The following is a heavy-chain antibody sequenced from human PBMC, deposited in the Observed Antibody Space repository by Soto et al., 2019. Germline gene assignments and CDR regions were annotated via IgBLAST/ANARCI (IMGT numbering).Heavy chain of an antibody. CDR2: ISSSGSTI. Sequence: SLRLSCAGSVFTFSTYEMNWVRQAPGKGLEWVSYISSSGSTIYYADSVKGRFTISRDNAKNSLYLQMNSLRAEDTAVYYCARVWQVAIDYWGQGTLVTVSS. D-gene: IGHD6-19*01. CDR1: VFTFSTYE. V-gene: IGHV3-48*03. J-gene: IGHJ4*02. CDR3: ARVWQVAIDY.